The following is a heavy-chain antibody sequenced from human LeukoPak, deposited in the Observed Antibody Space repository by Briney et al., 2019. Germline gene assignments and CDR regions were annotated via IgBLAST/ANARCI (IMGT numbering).Heavy chain of an antibody. CDR1: GFTVSSNY. V-gene: IGHV3-53*01. Sequence: PGGSLRLSCAASGFTVSSNYMSWVRQAPGKGLEWVSVIYSGGSTYYADSVKGRFTISGDVSKKTLYLQMNSLRAEDTAVYYCAKDPTIFLNWFDPRGQGTLVTVSS. CDR3: AKDPTIFLNWFDP. J-gene: IGHJ5*02. CDR2: IYSGGST. D-gene: IGHD3-9*01.